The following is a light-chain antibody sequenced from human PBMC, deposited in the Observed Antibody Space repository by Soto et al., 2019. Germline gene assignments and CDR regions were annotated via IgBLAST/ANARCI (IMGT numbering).Light chain of an antibody. Sequence: AIQLTQSPSSLSASVGDRVTITCRASQAIRTALGWHQQRPGKVPKLLIYAASTLQSGVPSRFSGSGSGTDFTLTISSLQPEDFATYYCLLDFRYFWAFGQGTKVEIK. V-gene: IGKV1-6*01. CDR3: LLDFRYFWA. CDR2: AAS. CDR1: QAIRTA. J-gene: IGKJ1*01.